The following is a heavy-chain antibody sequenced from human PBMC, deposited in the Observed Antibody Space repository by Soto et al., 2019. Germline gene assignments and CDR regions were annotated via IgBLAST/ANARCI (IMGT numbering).Heavy chain of an antibody. V-gene: IGHV3-30*03. CDR1: GFTFSDYG. Sequence: QVQLVESGGGVVQPGRSLTLSCAASGFTFSDYGMHWVRQVPGERPEWVGVISHDGKAVYYADFVKGRLTITRDNSRNTLYLQVNSLRNADTAVYYCAREPTKFASGWYFDDWGQGTLVNVSS. CDR3: AREPTKFASGWYFDD. CDR2: ISHDGKAV. D-gene: IGHD6-19*01. J-gene: IGHJ4*02.